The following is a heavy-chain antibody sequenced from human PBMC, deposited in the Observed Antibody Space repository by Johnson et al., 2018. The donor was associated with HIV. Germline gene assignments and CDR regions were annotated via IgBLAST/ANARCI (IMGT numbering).Heavy chain of an antibody. CDR2: IKSNPDGGSE. V-gene: IGHV3-15*01. J-gene: IGHJ3*02. CDR3: ATDNWNYGGAAFEI. Sequence: EVQLVESGGGLVQPGGSLRLSCAASGFTFSNAWMNWVRQAPGKGLQWVGRIKSNPDGGSEDYAAPVKDRFTISRDDSKNTLYLQINSLKTEDTAVYYFATDNWNYGGAAFEIWGRGTMVTVSS. D-gene: IGHD1-7*01. CDR1: GFTFSNAW.